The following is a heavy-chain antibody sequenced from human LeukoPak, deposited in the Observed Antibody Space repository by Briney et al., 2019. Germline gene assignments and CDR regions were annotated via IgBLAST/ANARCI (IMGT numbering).Heavy chain of an antibody. Sequence: GASVKVSCKASGYTFTGYYMHWVRQAPGQGLEWMGWINPNSGGTNYAQKFQGRVTMTRDTSISTAYMELSRLRSDDTAVYYCAISSGSYYRDLSYWGQGTLVTVSP. J-gene: IGHJ4*02. V-gene: IGHV1-2*02. CDR1: GYTFTGYY. D-gene: IGHD3-10*01. CDR2: INPNSGGT. CDR3: AISSGSYYRDLSY.